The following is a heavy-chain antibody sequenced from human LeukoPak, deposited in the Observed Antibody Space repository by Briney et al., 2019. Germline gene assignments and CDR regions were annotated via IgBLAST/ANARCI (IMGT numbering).Heavy chain of an antibody. CDR3: ARHYYGSGSPFDY. CDR2: TYSGGST. J-gene: IGHJ4*02. V-gene: IGHV3-66*04. CDR1: GFTVSSTY. D-gene: IGHD3-10*01. Sequence: PGGSLRLSCIASGFTVSSTYMSWVRQAPGKGLEWVSVTYSGGSTYYADSVKGRCTISRDNSKNALYLQMNSLRAEDTAVYYCARHYYGSGSPFDYWGQGTLVTVSS.